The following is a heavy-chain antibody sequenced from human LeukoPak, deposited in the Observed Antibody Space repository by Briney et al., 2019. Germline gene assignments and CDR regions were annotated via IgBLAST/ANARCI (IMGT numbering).Heavy chain of an antibody. CDR1: GFTFSSYG. V-gene: IGHV3-30*18. CDR2: ISYDGSNK. CDR3: ANFFYYGSGNLLRNP. J-gene: IGHJ5*02. D-gene: IGHD3-10*01. Sequence: GGSLRLSCAASGFTFSSYGMHWVRQAPGKGLEWVAVISYDGSNKYYADSVKGRFTISRDNSKNTLYLQMNSLRAEDTAVYYCANFFYYGSGNLLRNPWGQGTLVTVSS.